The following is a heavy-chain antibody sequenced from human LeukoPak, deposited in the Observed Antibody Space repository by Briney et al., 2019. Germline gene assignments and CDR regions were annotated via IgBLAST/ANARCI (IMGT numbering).Heavy chain of an antibody. Sequence: PGGSLRLSCAPSRFTFSSYDMYWVRQGTGKGLEWVSGIGTAGDTYYPGSVKGRFTISRDNAMNSLYLQMNSLRAGDTAVYYCARSGRFGELFPFDYWGQGTLVTVSS. CDR3: ARSGRFGELFPFDY. V-gene: IGHV3-13*01. CDR1: RFTFSSYD. CDR2: IGTAGDT. J-gene: IGHJ4*02. D-gene: IGHD3-10*01.